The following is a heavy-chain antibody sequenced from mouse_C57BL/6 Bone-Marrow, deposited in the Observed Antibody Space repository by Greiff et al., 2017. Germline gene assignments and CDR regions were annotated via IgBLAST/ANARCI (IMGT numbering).Heavy chain of an antibody. CDR1: GFTFSSYA. D-gene: IGHD4-1*01. V-gene: IGHV5-4*01. Sequence: DVLLVESGGGLVKPGGSLKLSCAASGFTFSSYAMSWVRQTPEKRLEWVATISDGGSYTYYPENVKGRYTISRDNAKNNLYLQMSHLKAEDTAMYYCARVTGTGWYLDDWGKGTTVTVSS. CDR3: ARVTGTGWYLDD. J-gene: IGHJ1*03. CDR2: ISDGGSYT.